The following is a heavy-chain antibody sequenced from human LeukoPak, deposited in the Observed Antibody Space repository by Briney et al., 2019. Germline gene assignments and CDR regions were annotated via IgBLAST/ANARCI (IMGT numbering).Heavy chain of an antibody. J-gene: IGHJ6*02. CDR3: ARDTYYCPMDV. CDR1: GFTFSSYW. Sequence: GGSLRLSCAASGFTFSSYWMSWVRQAPGKGLEWVANIKQDGSEKYYVDSVKGRFTISRDNDKNSLYLQMNSLRAEDTAVYYCARDTYYCPMDVWGQGTTVTVSS. D-gene: IGHD3-16*01. V-gene: IGHV3-7*04. CDR2: IKQDGSEK.